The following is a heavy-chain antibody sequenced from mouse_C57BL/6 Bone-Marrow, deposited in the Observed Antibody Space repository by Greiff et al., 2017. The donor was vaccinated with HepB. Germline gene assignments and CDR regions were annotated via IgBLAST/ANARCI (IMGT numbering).Heavy chain of an antibody. J-gene: IGHJ2*01. D-gene: IGHD1-1*01. V-gene: IGHV1-50*01. Sequence: QVQLQQPGAELVKPGASVKLSCKASGYTFTSYWMQWVKQRPGQGLEWIGEIDPSDSYTNYNQKFKGKATLTVDTSSSTAYMQLSSLTSEDSAVYYCARGGGSGWGQGTTLTVSS. CDR2: IDPSDSYT. CDR1: GYTFTSYW. CDR3: ARGGGSG.